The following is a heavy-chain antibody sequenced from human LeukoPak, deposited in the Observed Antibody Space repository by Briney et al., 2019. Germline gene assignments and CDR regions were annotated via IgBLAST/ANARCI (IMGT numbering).Heavy chain of an antibody. Sequence: TGGSLRLSCAASGFTFSIYAMSWIRQAPGKGLEWVSGISGSGGDTYYADSVKGRFTISRDNSRNTLYLQMNSLRAEDTAVYYCATITMVRGVRNYFDYWGQGTLATVSS. CDR3: ATITMVRGVRNYFDY. J-gene: IGHJ4*02. CDR1: GFTFSIYA. D-gene: IGHD3-10*01. CDR2: ISGSGGDT. V-gene: IGHV3-23*01.